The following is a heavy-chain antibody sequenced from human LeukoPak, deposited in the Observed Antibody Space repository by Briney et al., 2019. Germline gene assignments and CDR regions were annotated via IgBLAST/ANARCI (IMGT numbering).Heavy chain of an antibody. D-gene: IGHD1-26*01. J-gene: IGHJ6*02. CDR2: ISGSGGST. V-gene: IGHV3-23*01. CDR1: GFTFSSYA. Sequence: PGGSLRLSCAASGFTFSSYAMSWVRQAPGKGLEWVSAISGSGGSTYYADSVKGRFTISRDNSKNTLYLQMNSLRAEDTAVYYCAKVRVRSGSYYYYYGMDVWGQGTTVTVSS. CDR3: AKVRVRSGSYYYYYGMDV.